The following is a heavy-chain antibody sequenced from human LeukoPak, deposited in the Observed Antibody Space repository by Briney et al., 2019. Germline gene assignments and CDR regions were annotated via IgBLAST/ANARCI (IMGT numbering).Heavy chain of an antibody. D-gene: IGHD4-23*01. Sequence: SETLSLTCTVSGDSIISYYWSWIRQPPGKGLEWIGYIYYNGNTNYNPSLKSRVTISVDTSKNQFSLKLTSVTAADTAVYYCARGYGGSYWGQGTLVTDSS. CDR1: GDSIISYY. CDR3: ARGYGGSY. V-gene: IGHV4-59*01. J-gene: IGHJ4*02. CDR2: IYYNGNT.